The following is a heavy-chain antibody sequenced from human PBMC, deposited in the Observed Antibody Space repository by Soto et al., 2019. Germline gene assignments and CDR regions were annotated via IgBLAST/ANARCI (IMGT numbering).Heavy chain of an antibody. V-gene: IGHV2-70*17. CDR1: GFSLSTTGMC. J-gene: IGHJ6*02. Sequence: VSGPTLVNPTETLTLTCTFSGFSLSTTGMCVNWIRQPPGKALEWLGRIDWDGDKFYSSSLRTRLTISKDTSKNLVVLIMTNMEPLDTATYYCARRGADSGYGMDVWGQGTTVTVS. CDR3: ARRGADSGYGMDV. D-gene: IGHD2-21*01. CDR2: IDWDGDK.